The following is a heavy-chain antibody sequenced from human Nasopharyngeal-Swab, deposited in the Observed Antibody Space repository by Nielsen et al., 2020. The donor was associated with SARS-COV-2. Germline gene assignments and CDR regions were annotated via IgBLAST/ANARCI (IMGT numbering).Heavy chain of an antibody. Sequence: SVKVSCKASGGTFSSHAISWVRQAPGQGLEWMGGIIPIFGTANYAQKFQGRVTITADESTSTAYMELSSLRSEDTAVYYCASEYCSSTSCYPWGQGTLVTVSS. CDR3: ASEYCSSTSCYP. D-gene: IGHD2-2*01. CDR2: IIPIFGTA. J-gene: IGHJ5*02. V-gene: IGHV1-69*13. CDR1: GGTFSSHA.